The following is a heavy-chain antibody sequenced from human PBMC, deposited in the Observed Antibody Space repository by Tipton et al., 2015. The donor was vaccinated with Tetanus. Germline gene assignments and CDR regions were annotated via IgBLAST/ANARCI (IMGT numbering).Heavy chain of an antibody. Sequence: LRLSCTVSGGSVSSGSYYWSWIRQPPGKGLEWIGYIYYSGSTNYNPSLKSRVTISVDTSKNQFSLKLSSVTAADTAVYYCARHAGAGATIWGTDYWGQGTLVTVSS. D-gene: IGHD3-9*01. CDR3: ARHAGAGATIWGTDY. V-gene: IGHV4-61*01. J-gene: IGHJ4*02. CDR1: GGSVSSGSYY. CDR2: IYYSGST.